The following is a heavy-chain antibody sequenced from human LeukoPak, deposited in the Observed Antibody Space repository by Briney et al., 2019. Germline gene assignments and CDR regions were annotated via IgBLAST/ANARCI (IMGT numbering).Heavy chain of an antibody. CDR1: GGSMSSSSYY. Sequence: SETLSLTCTVSGGSMSSSSYYWGWSHQPPGKGLEWIGSIYYSGSTYYNPSLKSRVTISVDTSKNQFSLKLSSVTAADTAVYYCARSIVVVPAAISWFDPWGQGTLVTVSS. CDR2: IYYSGST. V-gene: IGHV4-39*01. CDR3: ARSIVVVPAAISWFDP. D-gene: IGHD2-2*01. J-gene: IGHJ5*02.